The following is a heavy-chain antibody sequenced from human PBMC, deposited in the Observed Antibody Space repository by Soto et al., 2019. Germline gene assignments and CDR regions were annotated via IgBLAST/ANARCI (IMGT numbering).Heavy chain of an antibody. V-gene: IGHV1-69*01. Sequence: QVQLVQSGAEVRKPGSAVRVSCKASGGTFNMYAMNWVRQAPGQGLEWLAGFIPIFDTPRYSQQFQGRVKISVDESTNTASMELSSLRSEDTASYYCARSIGSGGVIGGFDYGGQGTLVTVAS. CDR3: ARSIGSGGVIGGFDY. CDR2: FIPIFDTP. CDR1: GGTFNMYA. J-gene: IGHJ4*02. D-gene: IGHD3-16*02.